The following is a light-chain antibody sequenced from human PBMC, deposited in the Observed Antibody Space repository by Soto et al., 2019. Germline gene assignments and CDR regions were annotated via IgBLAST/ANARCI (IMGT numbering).Light chain of an antibody. J-gene: IGKJ4*01. CDR3: QKYNSAPLT. Sequence: DSRISQSPSSVSASVGDRDTITCRASQGISKYLAWYQQNPGKVPKLLIYAASTLQSGVPSRFSGSGSGTDFTLTISSLQPEDVATYYCQKYNSAPLTFGGGTKVEIK. CDR1: QGISKY. CDR2: AAS. V-gene: IGKV1-27*01.